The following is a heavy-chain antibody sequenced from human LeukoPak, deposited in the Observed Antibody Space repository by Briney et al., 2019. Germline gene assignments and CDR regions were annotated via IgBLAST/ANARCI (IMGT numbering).Heavy chain of an antibody. J-gene: IGHJ4*02. V-gene: IGHV3-11*01. Sequence: GGSLRLSCAASGFTFSDYHMSWIRQAPGKGLEWVSYISSSGSTIYYADSVKGRFTISRDNAKNSLYLQMNSLRAEDTAVYYCARDGYYYDSSGYYLYWGQGTLVTVSS. CDR1: GFTFSDYH. CDR3: ARDGYYYDSSGYYLY. D-gene: IGHD3-22*01. CDR2: ISSSGSTI.